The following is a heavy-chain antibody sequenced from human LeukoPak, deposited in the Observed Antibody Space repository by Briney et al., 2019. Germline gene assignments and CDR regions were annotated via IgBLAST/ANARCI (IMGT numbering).Heavy chain of an antibody. V-gene: IGHV4-59*01. CDR2: IYYSGST. D-gene: IGHD3-10*01. Sequence: SETLSLTCTVSGGSISSYYWSWIRQPPGKGLEWIGYIYYSGSTNYNPSPKSRVTISVDTSKNQFSLKLSSVTAADTAVYYCARATFPGSFRGSGSPNSFDYWGQGTLVTVSS. J-gene: IGHJ4*02. CDR3: ARATFPGSFRGSGSPNSFDY. CDR1: GGSISSYY.